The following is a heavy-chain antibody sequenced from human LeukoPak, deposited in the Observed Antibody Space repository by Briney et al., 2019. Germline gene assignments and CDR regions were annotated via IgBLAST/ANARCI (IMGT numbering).Heavy chain of an antibody. CDR2: IYSGGST. Sequence: PGGSLRLSCAASGFTVSSNYMSWVRQAPGKGLEWVSVIYSGGSTYYADSVKGRFTISRDNSKNTLYLQKNILRAEDTAVYYCARDRRDGYNYGYYYMDVWGKGTTVIVSS. V-gene: IGHV3-53*01. D-gene: IGHD5-24*01. CDR3: ARDRRDGYNYGYYYMDV. J-gene: IGHJ6*03. CDR1: GFTVSSNY.